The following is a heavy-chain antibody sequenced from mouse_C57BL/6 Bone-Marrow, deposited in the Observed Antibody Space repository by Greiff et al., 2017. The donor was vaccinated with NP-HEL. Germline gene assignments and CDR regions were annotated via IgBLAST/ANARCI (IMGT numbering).Heavy chain of an antibody. Sequence: VQLQQSGPELVKPGASVKIPCKASGYTFTDYNMDWVKQSHGKSLEWIGDINPNNGGTIYNQKFKGKATLTVDKSSSTAYMALRSLTSEDTAVYYYARKVYNGYYLYYYAMDYWGQGTSVTVSS. CDR1: GYTFTDYN. V-gene: IGHV1-18*01. CDR2: INPNNGGT. CDR3: ARKVYNGYYLYYYAMDY. D-gene: IGHD2-3*01. J-gene: IGHJ4*01.